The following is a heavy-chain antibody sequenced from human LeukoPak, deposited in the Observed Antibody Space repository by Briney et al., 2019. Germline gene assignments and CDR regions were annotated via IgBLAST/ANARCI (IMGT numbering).Heavy chain of an antibody. CDR2: ISGSTGRT. D-gene: IGHD3-22*01. J-gene: IGHJ2*01. V-gene: IGHV3-23*01. CDR1: GFTFSTYA. CDR3: AKGRGEDSSGYYGWYFDL. Sequence: PGGSLRLSCAASGFTFSTYAMSWVRQAPGKGLEWVSAISGSTGRTYYADSVKGRFTISRDNSKNTLYLQMNSLRAEDMALYYCAKGRGEDSSGYYGWYFDLWGRGTLVTVSS.